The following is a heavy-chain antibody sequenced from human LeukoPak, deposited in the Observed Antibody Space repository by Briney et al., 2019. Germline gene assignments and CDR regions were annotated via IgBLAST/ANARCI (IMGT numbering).Heavy chain of an antibody. CDR2: ISSSSSYI. V-gene: IGHV3-21*01. J-gene: IGHJ4*02. CDR1: GFTFSSYS. D-gene: IGHD5-18*01. CDR3: AREGTYRQLWGPEIDY. Sequence: KPGGSLRLSCAASGFTFSSYSMNWVRQAPGKGLEWVSSISSSSSYIYYADSVKGRFTISRDNAKNSLYPQMNSLRAEDTAVYYCAREGTYRQLWGPEIDYWGQGTLVTVSS.